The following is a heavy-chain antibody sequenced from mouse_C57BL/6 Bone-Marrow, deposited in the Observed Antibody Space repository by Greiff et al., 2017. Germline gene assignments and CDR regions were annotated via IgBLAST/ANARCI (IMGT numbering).Heavy chain of an antibody. Sequence: VQLQQSGAELVRPGASVKLSCTASGFNIKDDYMHWVKQRPEQGLEWIGWIDPENGDTEYAPKFQGKATITADTSSNTAYLQLSSLTSEDTAVYYCTPYGNAFAYWGRGTLVTVSA. CDR2: IDPENGDT. CDR3: TPYGNAFAY. J-gene: IGHJ3*01. V-gene: IGHV14-4*01. D-gene: IGHD2-1*01. CDR1: GFNIKDDY.